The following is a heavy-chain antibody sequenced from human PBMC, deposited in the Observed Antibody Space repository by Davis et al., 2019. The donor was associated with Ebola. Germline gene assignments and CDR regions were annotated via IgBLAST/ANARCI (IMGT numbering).Heavy chain of an antibody. D-gene: IGHD6-19*01. V-gene: IGHV4-4*07. CDR1: GGSISIYY. J-gene: IGHJ3*02. CDR3: ARDRRDSSGWFLGATFDI. Sequence: MPSETLSLTCAVYGGSISIYYWTWIRQPAGKGLEWIGRIYISGSTNYNPSLKSRVTMSVDTSKNQFSLKLSSVTAADTAVYYCARDRRDSSGWFLGATFDIWGQGTMVTVSS. CDR2: IYISGST.